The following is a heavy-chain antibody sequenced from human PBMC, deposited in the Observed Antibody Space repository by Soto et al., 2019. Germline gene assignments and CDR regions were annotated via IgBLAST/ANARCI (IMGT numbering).Heavy chain of an antibody. D-gene: IGHD3-16*02. J-gene: IGHJ4*02. CDR1: GFTFSSHW. CDR3: ARVYYDYIWGSYPLVY. V-gene: IGHV3-7*01. CDR2: IKQDGSEK. Sequence: EVQLVESGGGLVQPGGSLRLSCAASGFTFSSHWMIWVRQAPGKGLEWLASIKQDGSEKHYVDSVKGRFTISRDNAKNSLYLQMNSLRVEDTAVYYCARVYYDYIWGSYPLVYWGQGTLVTVSS.